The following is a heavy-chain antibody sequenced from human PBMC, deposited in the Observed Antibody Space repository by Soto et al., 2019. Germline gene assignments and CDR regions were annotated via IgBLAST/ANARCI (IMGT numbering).Heavy chain of an antibody. CDR3: AHSLGEDWFDP. J-gene: IGHJ5*02. V-gene: IGHV2-5*02. Sequence: QITLKASGPTLVKSTQTLTLTCTFSGFSLTTSGVCVGWIRQPPGKALEWLALIYWDDDKRYSPSLKGRLTITKDTSKNQVVLMMTNMDPVDTATYYCAHSLGEDWFDPWGQGILVTVSS. D-gene: IGHD3-16*01. CDR1: GFSLTTSGVC. CDR2: IYWDDDK.